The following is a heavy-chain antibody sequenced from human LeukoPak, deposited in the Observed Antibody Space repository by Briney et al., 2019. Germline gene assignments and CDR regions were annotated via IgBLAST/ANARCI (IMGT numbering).Heavy chain of an antibody. Sequence: SGTLSLTCSVFGGSINNNNWWSWVRQPPGKGLEWIAEIHPSGSTNYNPSLKSRVTISVDTSKNQFSLKLSSVTAADTAVYYCARVAQNYYDSSGYKKDDAFDIWGQGTMVTVSS. CDR1: GGSINNNNW. CDR3: ARVAQNYYDSSGYKKDDAFDI. J-gene: IGHJ3*02. CDR2: IHPSGST. D-gene: IGHD3-22*01. V-gene: IGHV4-4*02.